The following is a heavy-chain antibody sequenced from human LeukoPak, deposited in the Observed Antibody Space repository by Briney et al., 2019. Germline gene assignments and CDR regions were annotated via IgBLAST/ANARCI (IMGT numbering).Heavy chain of an antibody. V-gene: IGHV4-61*02. J-gene: IGHJ4*02. D-gene: IGHD5-18*01. CDR3: ARGLRGYGPANFDY. CDR1: GGSISSGSYY. CDR2: IYTSGST. Sequence: PSETLSLTCTVSGGSISSGSYYWSWIRQPAGKGLEWIGRIYTSGSTNYNPSLKSRVTISVDTSKNQFSLKLSSVTAADTAVYYCARGLRGYGPANFDYWGQGTLVTVSS.